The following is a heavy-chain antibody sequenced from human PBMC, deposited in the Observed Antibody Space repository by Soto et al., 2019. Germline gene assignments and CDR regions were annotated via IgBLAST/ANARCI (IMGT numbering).Heavy chain of an antibody. J-gene: IGHJ4*02. CDR3: AMGTGTFEY. D-gene: IGHD1-1*01. CDR1: GDSVSSNSAA. Sequence: PSQTLSLTCAIPGDSVSSNSAAWNCIRQSPSRGLEWLGRTYYRSKWYNDYGGSAKSRIMINADTSKNQYSLQLNSVTPENTAVYYWAMGTGTFEYWGQGILVTVSS. V-gene: IGHV6-1*01. CDR2: TYYRSKWYN.